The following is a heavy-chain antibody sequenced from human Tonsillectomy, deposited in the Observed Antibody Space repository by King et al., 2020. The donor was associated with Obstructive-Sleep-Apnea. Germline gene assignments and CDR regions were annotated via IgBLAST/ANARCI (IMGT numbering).Heavy chain of an antibody. Sequence: VQLVESGGGLVEPGRSLRLSCAASGFTFDDYAMHWVRQVLGKGLEWVSGISWNSGNIGYADSVKGRFTISRDNAKNSLYLQMNSLRAEDTALYYCAKGYDISGRTTFFDAFDIWGQGTMVTVSS. J-gene: IGHJ3*02. D-gene: IGHD3-9*01. CDR1: GFTFDDYA. V-gene: IGHV3-9*01. CDR3: AKGYDISGRTTFFDAFDI. CDR2: ISWNSGNI.